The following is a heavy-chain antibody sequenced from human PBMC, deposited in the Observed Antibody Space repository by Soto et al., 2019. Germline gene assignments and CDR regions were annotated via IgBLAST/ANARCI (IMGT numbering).Heavy chain of an antibody. CDR3: ARHKRGITGTTRYYYYGMDV. D-gene: IGHD1-7*01. Sequence: PGESLKISCKGSGYSFTSYWIGWVRQMPGKGLEWMGIIYRGDSDTRYSPSFQGQVTISADKSISTAYLQWSSLKASDTAMYYCARHKRGITGTTRYYYYGMDVWGQGTTVTVS. V-gene: IGHV5-51*01. J-gene: IGHJ6*02. CDR1: GYSFTSYW. CDR2: IYRGDSDT.